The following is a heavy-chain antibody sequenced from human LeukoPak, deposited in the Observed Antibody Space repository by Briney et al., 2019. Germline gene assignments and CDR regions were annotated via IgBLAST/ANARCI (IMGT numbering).Heavy chain of an antibody. J-gene: IGHJ4*02. CDR3: ARSLTMIVGIDY. V-gene: IGHV1-8*03. Sequence: ASVKVSCKASGYAFTSYDINWVRQATGQGLEWMGWMNPNSGNAGYAQKFQGRVTITRNTSISTAYMELSSLRSEDTAVCYCARSLTMIVGIDYWGQGTLVTVSS. D-gene: IGHD3-22*01. CDR2: MNPNSGNA. CDR1: GYAFTSYD.